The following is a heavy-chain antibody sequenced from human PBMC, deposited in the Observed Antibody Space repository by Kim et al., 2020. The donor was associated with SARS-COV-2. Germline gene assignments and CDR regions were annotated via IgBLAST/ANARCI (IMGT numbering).Heavy chain of an antibody. CDR3: ATARGYSYGHYFDS. Sequence: GGSLRLSCAASGFTFSTYSMAWVRQAPGKGLEWVSYISGSSSTIFYADSVKGRFTISRDNAKNSLYLQMNSLRGEDTAVYYCATARGYSYGHYFDSWGQG. D-gene: IGHD5-18*01. J-gene: IGHJ4*02. CDR1: GFTFSTYS. V-gene: IGHV3-48*01. CDR2: ISGSSSTI.